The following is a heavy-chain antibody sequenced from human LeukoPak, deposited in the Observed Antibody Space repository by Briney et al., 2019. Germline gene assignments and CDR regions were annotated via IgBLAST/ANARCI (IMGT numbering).Heavy chain of an antibody. V-gene: IGHV3-48*03. CDR2: IRSSGSTI. D-gene: IGHD3-16*02. CDR1: GFTFSSYE. J-gene: IGHJ4*02. CDR3: ARGAYDYVWGSYRPAYYFDY. Sequence: GGSLRLSCAASGFTFSSYEMNWVRQAPGKGLEWVSYIRSSGSTIYYADSVKGRFTISRDNAKNSLYLQMNSLRAEDTAVYYCARGAYDYVWGSYRPAYYFDYWGQGTLVTVSS.